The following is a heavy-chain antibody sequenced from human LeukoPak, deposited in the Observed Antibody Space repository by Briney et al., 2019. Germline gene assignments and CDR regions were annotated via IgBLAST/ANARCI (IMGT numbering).Heavy chain of an antibody. V-gene: IGHV3-33*06. Sequence: GGSLRLSCAASGFSFSYYGMHWVRQAPGKGLEWVAAIWYDGSNKKYADPVKGRFTISRDNSKNTVYLEMNSLRAEDTAVYYCSKAQMGGYSYGPFDYWGQGTLVTVSS. CDR2: IWYDGSNK. CDR3: SKAQMGGYSYGPFDY. CDR1: GFSFSYYG. D-gene: IGHD5-18*01. J-gene: IGHJ4*02.